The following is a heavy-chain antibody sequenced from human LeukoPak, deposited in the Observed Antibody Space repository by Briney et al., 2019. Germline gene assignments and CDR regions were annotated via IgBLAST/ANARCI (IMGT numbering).Heavy chain of an antibody. CDR3: ARHYSSGSDFDY. CDR1: GYTFSTYW. CDR2: IYPGDSDT. D-gene: IGHD6-19*01. J-gene: IGHJ4*02. Sequence: GESLKISCKGSGYTFSTYWIGWVRQMPGKGLECLGIIYPGDSDTRYSPSFQGHVTISADKSISTAYLQWSSLKASDTAMYYCARHYSSGSDFDYWGQGTLVTVSS. V-gene: IGHV5-51*01.